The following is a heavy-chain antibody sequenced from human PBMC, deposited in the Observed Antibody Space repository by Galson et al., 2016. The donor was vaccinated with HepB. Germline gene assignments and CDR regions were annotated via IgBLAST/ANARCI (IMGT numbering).Heavy chain of an antibody. CDR2: ICSYGNEK. Sequence: LRLSCAASGFTFGHYVMHWVRQTPGMGLAWVAVICSYGNEKYYADSVQGPFTLSRDNSKNTLYLQMDSLRLEDTAPYYCARDPGTICHGINYRFYLWGQGSLVTVSS. CDR1: GFTFGHYV. CDR3: ARDPGTICHGINYRFYL. V-gene: IGHV3-30-3*01. D-gene: IGHD1-1*01. J-gene: IGHJ5*02.